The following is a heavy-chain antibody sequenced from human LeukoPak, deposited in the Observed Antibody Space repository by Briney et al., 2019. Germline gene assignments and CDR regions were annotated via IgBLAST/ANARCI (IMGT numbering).Heavy chain of an antibody. CDR2: INPNSGGT. Sequence: ASVKVSCKASGYTFTGYYMHWVRQAPGQGPEWMGWINPNSGGTNYAQKFQGRATMTRDTSISTAYMELSRLRSDDTAVYYCARARYCSSTSCQNSKTLAAPRAEYFQHWGQGTLVTVSS. D-gene: IGHD2-2*01. CDR1: GYTFTGYY. J-gene: IGHJ1*01. V-gene: IGHV1-2*02. CDR3: ARARYCSSTSCQNSKTLAAPRAEYFQH.